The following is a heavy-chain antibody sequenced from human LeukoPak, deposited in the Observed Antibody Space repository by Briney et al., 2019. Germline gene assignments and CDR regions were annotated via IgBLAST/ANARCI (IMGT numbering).Heavy chain of an antibody. CDR1: GFTLSDYA. J-gene: IGHJ4*02. CDR3: VRDYCSGGRCYSAY. V-gene: IGHV3-30*09. D-gene: IGHD2-15*01. CDR2: ISYDGNNK. Sequence: PGRSLTLSCAASGFTLSDYAMHWVRQAPGKGLEWVAVISYDGNNKYYTDSVKGRFAISRDNSKNTLYLQMNSLRPEDTAVYYCVRDYCSGGRCYSAYWGQGTQVTFSS.